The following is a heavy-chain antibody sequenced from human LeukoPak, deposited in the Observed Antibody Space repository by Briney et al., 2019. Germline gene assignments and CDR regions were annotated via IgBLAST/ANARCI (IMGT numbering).Heavy chain of an antibody. Sequence: SETLSLTCAVYGGSFSGYYWSWIRKPPGKGLEWTGEINHSGSTNYNPSLKSRVTISVDTSKNQFSLKLSSVTAADTAVYYCARRMKDYVWGSYRSGYYFDYWGQGTLVTVSS. D-gene: IGHD3-16*02. J-gene: IGHJ4*02. V-gene: IGHV4-34*01. CDR1: GGSFSGYY. CDR2: INHSGST. CDR3: ARRMKDYVWGSYRSGYYFDY.